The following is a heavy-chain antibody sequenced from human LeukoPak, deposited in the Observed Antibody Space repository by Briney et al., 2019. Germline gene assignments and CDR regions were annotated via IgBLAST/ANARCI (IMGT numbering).Heavy chain of an antibody. CDR3: ARSSEGRYYYDSSGYSYYYYYMDV. V-gene: IGHV4-59*01. D-gene: IGHD3-22*01. CDR1: GGSINDYY. CDR2: IYYSEST. J-gene: IGHJ6*03. Sequence: SETLSLTCTVSGGSINDYYWAWIRQPPGKGLEWVGYIYYSESTNYNPSLKSRVTISIDPSKTQFSLRLNSVTAADTAVYYCARSSEGRYYYDSSGYSYYYYYMDVWGKGTTVTISS.